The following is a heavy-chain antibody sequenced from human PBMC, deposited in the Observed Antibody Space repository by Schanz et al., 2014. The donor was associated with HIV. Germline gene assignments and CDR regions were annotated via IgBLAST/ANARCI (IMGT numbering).Heavy chain of an antibody. D-gene: IGHD1-1*01. Sequence: EVQLLESGGGLVQPGGSLRLSCAASGLTFSRHAMSWVRQAPGRGLEWVAVVSGSGYTTYYGDSVQGRFTISRDNSKNTLYLQMDSLRAEDTATYFCVKQLGTNLFQVFDVWGQGTTVTVSS. J-gene: IGHJ6*01. CDR3: VKQLGTNLFQVFDV. CDR2: VSGSGYTT. CDR1: GLTFSRHA. V-gene: IGHV3-23*01.